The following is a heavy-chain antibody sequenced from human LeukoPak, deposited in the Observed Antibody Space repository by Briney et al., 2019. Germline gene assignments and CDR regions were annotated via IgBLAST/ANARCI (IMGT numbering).Heavy chain of an antibody. CDR3: AQGDSNWVPDY. CDR1: GFTFSSYD. CDR2: IRYDASNK. D-gene: IGHD2-15*01. Sequence: GGSLRLSCAASGFTFSSYDMHWVRQAPGKGLEWVAFIRYDASNKYYVDSVKGRFTISRDNSKNTLFLQMSSLSAEDTAVYYCAQGDSNWVPDYWGQGTLVTVSS. J-gene: IGHJ4*02. V-gene: IGHV3-30*02.